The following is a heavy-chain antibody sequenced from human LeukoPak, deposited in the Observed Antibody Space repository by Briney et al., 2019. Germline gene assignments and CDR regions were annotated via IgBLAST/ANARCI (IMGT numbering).Heavy chain of an antibody. D-gene: IGHD3-22*01. J-gene: IGHJ1*01. CDR2: ISSSSSYI. CDR1: GFTFSSYS. Sequence: GGSLRLPCAASGFTFSSYSMNWVRQAPGKGLEWVSSISSSSSYIYYADSVKGRFTISRDNAKNSLYLQMNSLRAEDTAVYYCARDQYYYDSSGYGNWGQGTLVTVSS. V-gene: IGHV3-21*01. CDR3: ARDQYYYDSSGYGN.